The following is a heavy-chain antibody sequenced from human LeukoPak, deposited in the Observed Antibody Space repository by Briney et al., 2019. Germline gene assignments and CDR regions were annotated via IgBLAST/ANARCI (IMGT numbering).Heavy chain of an antibody. CDR1: GGSISSYY. CDR2: IYYSGST. D-gene: IGHD6-13*01. J-gene: IGHJ4*02. Sequence: SETLSLTCTVSGGSISSYYWNWIRQPPGKGLEWIGYIYYSGSTNYNPSLKSRVTISVDTSKNQFSLKLSSVTAADTAVYYCARDPYSSSWFDYWGQGTLVTVSS. V-gene: IGHV4-59*01. CDR3: ARDPYSSSWFDY.